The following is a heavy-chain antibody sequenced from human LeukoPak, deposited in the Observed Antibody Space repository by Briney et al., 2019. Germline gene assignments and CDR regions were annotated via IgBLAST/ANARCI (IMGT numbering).Heavy chain of an antibody. D-gene: IGHD5-12*01. CDR1: GFTFSSYG. V-gene: IGHV3-30*02. CDR2: IWYDGSNK. J-gene: IGHJ4*02. Sequence: GGSLRLSCAASGFTFSSYGMHWVRQAPGKGLEWVAVIWYDGSNKYYADSVKGRFTISRDNSKNTLYLQMNSLRAEDTAVYYCAKNGYSGYDSTFDYWGQGTLVTVSS. CDR3: AKNGYSGYDSTFDY.